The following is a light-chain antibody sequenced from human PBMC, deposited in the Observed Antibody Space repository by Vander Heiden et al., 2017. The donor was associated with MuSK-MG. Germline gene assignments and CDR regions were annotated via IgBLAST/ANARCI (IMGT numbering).Light chain of an antibody. CDR2: YAS. Sequence: EIFFTQSPDFQFVTPKEKVTITCRASQSIGSSLHWYQQKPDQSPKLLIKYASQSGSGVPSRFSGSGSGTDFTLTINSLEAEDAATYYCQQSSSLRWTFGQGTKVEIK. J-gene: IGKJ1*01. CDR3: QQSSSLRWT. V-gene: IGKV6-21*01. CDR1: QSIGSS.